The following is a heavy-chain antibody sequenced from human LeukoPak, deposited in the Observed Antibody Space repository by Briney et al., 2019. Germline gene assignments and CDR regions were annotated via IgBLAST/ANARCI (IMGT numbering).Heavy chain of an antibody. V-gene: IGHV4-39*01. CDR1: GGSISNSLYY. J-gene: IGHJ4*02. D-gene: IGHD5-12*01. CDR3: ARQGFSGYDYSLFDY. Sequence: SETLSLTCTVSGGSISNSLYYWGWLRQSPGKGLEWIGSVYYSGNTYYNPSLKSRVTISLDTSKNQLSLKLTSVSAADTAVYYCARQGFSGYDYSLFDYWGQGILVTVSS. CDR2: VYYSGNT.